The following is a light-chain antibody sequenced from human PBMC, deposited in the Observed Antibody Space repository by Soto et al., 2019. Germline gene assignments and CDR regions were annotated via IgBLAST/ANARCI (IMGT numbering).Light chain of an antibody. CDR2: DVS. V-gene: IGLV2-14*01. Sequence: QSVLAQPASVSGSPGQSITISCTGTSSDVGRYNYVSWFQQLPGKAPKLLIYDVSNWPSGVSDRFSGSKSGNTASLTISGLQAEDEADYYCSSFTTSSTFVFGTGTKLTVL. CDR3: SSFTTSSTFV. J-gene: IGLJ1*01. CDR1: SSDVGRYNY.